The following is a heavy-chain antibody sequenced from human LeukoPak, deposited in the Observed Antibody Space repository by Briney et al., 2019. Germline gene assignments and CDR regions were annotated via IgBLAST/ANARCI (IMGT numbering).Heavy chain of an antibody. CDR1: GYSISSGYY. V-gene: IGHV4-38-2*02. J-gene: IGHJ5*02. CDR2: IYTSGST. D-gene: IGHD6-13*01. CDR3: ARDKGGYSSSWHNWFDP. Sequence: SETLSLTCTVSGYSISSGYYWGWIRQPPGKGLEWIGRIYTSGSTNYNPSLKSRVTISVDTSKNQFSLKLSSVTAADTAVYYCARDKGGYSSSWHNWFDPWGQGTLVTVSS.